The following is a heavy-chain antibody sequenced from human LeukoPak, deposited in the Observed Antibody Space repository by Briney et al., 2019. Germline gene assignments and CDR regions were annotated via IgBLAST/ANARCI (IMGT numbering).Heavy chain of an antibody. CDR3: ARDDCSSISCYHNWFDP. CDR1: GFTLSSYW. V-gene: IGHV3-7*01. J-gene: IGHJ5*02. Sequence: PGGSLGLSCAAPGFTLSSYWICWGCPTPGKGVGWVANIKQDGSEKYYVDSVKGRFTISRDNAKNSLYLQMNSLRAEDTAVYYCARDDCSSISCYHNWFDPWGQGTLVTVSS. D-gene: IGHD2-2*01. CDR2: IKQDGSEK.